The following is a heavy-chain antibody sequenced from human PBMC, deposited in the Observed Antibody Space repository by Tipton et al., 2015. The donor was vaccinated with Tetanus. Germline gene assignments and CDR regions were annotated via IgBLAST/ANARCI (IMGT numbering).Heavy chain of an antibody. CDR3: ARLSSSANDAHGFDI. V-gene: IGHV4-4*07. D-gene: IGHD3-22*01. CDR1: GGSISSYY. J-gene: IGHJ3*02. Sequence: TLSLTCTVSGGSISSYYWSWIRQPPGKGLEWIGRIYTSGSTNYNPSLKSRVTMSVDTSKNQFSLKLRSLTDADTAVYYCARLSSSANDAHGFDIWGQGTMVTVSS. CDR2: IYTSGST.